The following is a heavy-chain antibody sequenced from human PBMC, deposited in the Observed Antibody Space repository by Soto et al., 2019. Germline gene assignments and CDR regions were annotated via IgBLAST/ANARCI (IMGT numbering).Heavy chain of an antibody. V-gene: IGHV1-2*02. D-gene: IGHD6-19*01. CDR2: INPNSGGT. CDR3: ARDLPSGIAVAGP. J-gene: IGHJ5*02. Sequence: ASVKVSCKXSGYTFTGYYMHWVRQAPGQGLEWMGWINPNSGGTNYAQKFQGRVTMTRDTSISTAYMELSRLRSDDTAVYYCARDLPSGIAVAGPWGHGTLVTVSS. CDR1: GYTFTGYY.